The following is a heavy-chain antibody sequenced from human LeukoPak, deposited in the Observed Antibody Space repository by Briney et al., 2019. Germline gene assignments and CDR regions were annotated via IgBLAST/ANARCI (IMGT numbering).Heavy chain of an antibody. CDR3: AVDFWRSQGFDY. D-gene: IGHD3-3*01. J-gene: IGHJ4*02. CDR1: GGTFSSYA. CDR2: IIPIFGIA. Sequence: SVKVSCKASGGTFSSYAISWVRQAPGQGLEWMGRIIPIFGIANYAQKFQGRVTITADKSTSTAYMELSSLRSEDTAVYYCAVDFWRSQGFDYWGQGNLVTVSS. V-gene: IGHV1-69*04.